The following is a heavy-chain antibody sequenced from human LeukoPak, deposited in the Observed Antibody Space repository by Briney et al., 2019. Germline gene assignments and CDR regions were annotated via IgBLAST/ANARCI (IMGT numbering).Heavy chain of an antibody. D-gene: IGHD1-14*01. CDR3: AKDLPVYNEWYYYGMDV. CDR1: GFTFSSYW. Sequence: GGSLRLSCAASGFTFSSYWMHWVRHVPGKGLVWVSRINSDGTSTNYADSVKGRFTISRDNAKNTLYLQMNSLRAEDTAVYYCAKDLPVYNEWYYYGMDVRGQGTTVTVSS. J-gene: IGHJ6*02. CDR2: INSDGTST. V-gene: IGHV3-74*01.